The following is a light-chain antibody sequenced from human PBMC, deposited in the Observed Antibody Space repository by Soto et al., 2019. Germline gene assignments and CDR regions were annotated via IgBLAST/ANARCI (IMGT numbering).Light chain of an antibody. J-gene: IGKJ1*01. V-gene: IGKV3-20*01. CDR3: QQYGSSPRT. CDR2: GAS. CDR1: QSLSGSY. Sequence: IVLTQSPGTLSLSPGERATLSFRASQSLSGSYLAWYQQKPGQAPRLLIYGASSRATGIPDRFSGSGSGTDFTLTISRLEPEDFAVYYCQQYGSSPRTFGQGTKVDIK.